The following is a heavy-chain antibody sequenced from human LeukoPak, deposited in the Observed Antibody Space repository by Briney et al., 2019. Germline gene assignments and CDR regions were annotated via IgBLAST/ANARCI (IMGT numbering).Heavy chain of an antibody. CDR3: ARSPAYALYWYFDP. J-gene: IGHJ2*01. Sequence: SETLSLTCTVSGGSISSYYWSWIRQPAGEGREWIGRIYTSGSTNYNPSLKSRFTFSVDTSKNQFSLKLSSVPAADPAVSYCARSPAYALYWYFDPWGRGTLVTVSS. D-gene: IGHD4-17*01. V-gene: IGHV4-4*07. CDR1: GGSISSYY. CDR2: IYTSGST.